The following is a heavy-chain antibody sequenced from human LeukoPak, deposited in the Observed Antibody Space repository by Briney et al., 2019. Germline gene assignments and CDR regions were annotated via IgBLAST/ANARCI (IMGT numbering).Heavy chain of an antibody. J-gene: IGHJ4*02. CDR2: INWNGGST. D-gene: IGHD3-3*01. CDR3: ARDRKYYDFWSGYCNY. Sequence: GGSLRLSCAASGFTFDDYGMSWVRQAPGKGLEWVSGINWNGGSTGYADSVKGRFTISRDNAKNSLYLQMNSLRAEDTAVYYCARDRKYYDFWSGYCNYWGQGTLVTVSS. V-gene: IGHV3-20*04. CDR1: GFTFDDYG.